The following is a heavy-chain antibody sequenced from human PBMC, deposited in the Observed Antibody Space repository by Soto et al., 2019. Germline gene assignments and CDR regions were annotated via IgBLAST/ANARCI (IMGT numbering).Heavy chain of an antibody. V-gene: IGHV4-30-4*01. CDR1: GGSISSGDYY. J-gene: IGHJ6*04. D-gene: IGHD3-3*01. CDR2: IYYSGST. Sequence: SETLSLTCTVSGGSISSGDYYWSWIRQPPGKGLEWIGYIYYSGSTYYNPSLKSRVTISVDTSKNQFSLKLSSVTAADTAVYYCARPLIPYYVFWSGYYTEPRYSYYGMDVWGKGTPVTVSS. CDR3: ARPLIPYYVFWSGYYTEPRYSYYGMDV.